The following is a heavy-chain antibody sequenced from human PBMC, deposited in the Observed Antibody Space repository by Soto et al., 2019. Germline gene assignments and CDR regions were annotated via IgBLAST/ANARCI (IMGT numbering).Heavy chain of an antibody. Sequence: GGSLRLSCAASGFTFSSYAMHWVRQAPGKGLEWVAVISYDGSNKYYADSVKGRFTISRDNSKNTLYLQMNSLRAEDTAVYYCAREEEWLVDAYYYYYGMDVWGQGTTVTVSS. V-gene: IGHV3-30-3*01. CDR2: ISYDGSNK. D-gene: IGHD6-19*01. CDR1: GFTFSSYA. CDR3: AREEEWLVDAYYYYYGMDV. J-gene: IGHJ6*02.